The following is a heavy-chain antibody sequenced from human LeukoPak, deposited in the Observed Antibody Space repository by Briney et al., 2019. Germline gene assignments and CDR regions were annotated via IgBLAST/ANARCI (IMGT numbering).Heavy chain of an antibody. CDR3: ARDPESKGVVPAAITHLGFDY. Sequence: ASVKVSCKASGYTFTSYYMHWVRQAPGQGLEWMGIINPSGGSTSYAQKFQGRVTMTRDTSTCTVYMELSSLRSEDTAVYYCARDPESKGVVPAAITHLGFDYWGQGTLVTVSS. V-gene: IGHV1-46*01. D-gene: IGHD2-2*01. CDR1: GYTFTSYY. CDR2: INPSGGST. J-gene: IGHJ4*02.